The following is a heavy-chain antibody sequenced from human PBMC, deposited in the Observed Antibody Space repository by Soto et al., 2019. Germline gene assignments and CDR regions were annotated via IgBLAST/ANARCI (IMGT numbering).Heavy chain of an antibody. CDR3: ARRVAASITYYFDS. V-gene: IGHV2-5*02. D-gene: IGHD2-21*02. J-gene: IGHJ4*02. CDR2: IYWDDDK. Sequence: QITLKESGPTLVKPTQTLTLTCTFSAFSLSTSGLGVGWIRQPPGKALEWLTFIYWDDDKRYSPSLNSRLTITKDPSKNQVVLTMTNMDPVDTATYYCARRVAASITYYFDSWGQGTLVTVSS. CDR1: AFSLSTSGLG.